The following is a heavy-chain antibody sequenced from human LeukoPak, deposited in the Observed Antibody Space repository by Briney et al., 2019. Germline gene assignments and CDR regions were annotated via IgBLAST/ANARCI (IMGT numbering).Heavy chain of an antibody. CDR2: FDPEDGAT. V-gene: IGHV1-24*01. D-gene: IGHD1-26*01. Sequence: ASVKVSCKVSGYTLTELSMHWVRQAPGKGLEWMGGFDPEDGATIYAQKFKGRVTMTEDTSTDTAYMELSSLRSEDTAVYYCATLIVGMGPYFDYWGQGTLVTVSS. J-gene: IGHJ4*02. CDR3: ATLIVGMGPYFDY. CDR1: GYTLTELS.